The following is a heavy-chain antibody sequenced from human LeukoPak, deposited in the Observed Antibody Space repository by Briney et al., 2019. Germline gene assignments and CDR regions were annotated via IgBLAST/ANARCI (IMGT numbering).Heavy chain of an antibody. V-gene: IGHV5-51*01. J-gene: IGHJ5*02. CDR2: IYPADSDT. Sequence: GESLKISCQVSGYIFTHYWIGWVRQMPGKGLESMGIIYPADSDTTYSPSFQGQVTISADKSIDTVYLQWSSLKASDTAMYYYARQSRDGSKTRGYFFDHWGQGTLVTVSS. D-gene: IGHD3-10*01. CDR1: GYIFTHYW. CDR3: ARQSRDGSKTRGYFFDH.